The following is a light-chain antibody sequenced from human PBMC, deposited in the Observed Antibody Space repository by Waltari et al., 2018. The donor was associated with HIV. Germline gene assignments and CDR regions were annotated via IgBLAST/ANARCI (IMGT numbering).Light chain of an antibody. CDR3: ATWDDSLSGLWV. J-gene: IGLJ3*02. CDR2: RNN. CDR1: SSTIGSNY. Sequence: QSVLPQPPSASGTPGQRVTISCSGSSSTIGSNYVYWYQRLPGTAPKLLIYRNNQRPAGVPDRFSGSKSGTSASLAISGLRSEDEADYYCATWDDSLSGLWVFGGGTKLTVL. V-gene: IGLV1-47*01.